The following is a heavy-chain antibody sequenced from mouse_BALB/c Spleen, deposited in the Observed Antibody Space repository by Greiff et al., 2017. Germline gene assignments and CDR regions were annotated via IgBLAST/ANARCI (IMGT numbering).Heavy chain of an antibody. Sequence: QVQLQQPGAELVKPGASVKLSCKASGYTFTSYYMYWVKQRPGQGLEWIGGINPSNGGTNFNEKFKSKATLTVDKSSSTAYMQLSSLTSEDSAVYYCTRFDYDGDYAMDYWGQGTSVTVSS. CDR1: GYTFTSYY. V-gene: IGHV1S81*02. D-gene: IGHD2-4*01. CDR2: INPSNGGT. CDR3: TRFDYDGDYAMDY. J-gene: IGHJ4*01.